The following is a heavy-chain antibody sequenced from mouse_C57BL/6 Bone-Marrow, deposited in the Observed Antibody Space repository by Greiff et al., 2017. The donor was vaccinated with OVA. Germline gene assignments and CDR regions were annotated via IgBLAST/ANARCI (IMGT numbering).Heavy chain of an antibody. CDR1: GYTFTDYN. J-gene: IGHJ4*01. D-gene: IGHD1-1*01. CDR3: ARNGNYAMDY. V-gene: IGHV1-18*01. CDR2: ISPNNGGT. Sequence: EVQLQQSGPGLVKPGASVKISCKASGYTFTDYNMDWVKQSHGKSLEWIADISPNNGGTIYNQKFKGKATLTVDKSSSTAYMELRSLTSEDTAVYYCARNGNYAMDYWGQGTSVTVSS.